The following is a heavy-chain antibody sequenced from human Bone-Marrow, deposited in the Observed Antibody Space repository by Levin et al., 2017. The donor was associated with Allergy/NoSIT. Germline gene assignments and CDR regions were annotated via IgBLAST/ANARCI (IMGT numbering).Heavy chain of an antibody. CDR1: GFTFSTHV. J-gene: IGHJ5*02. CDR2: ISYDGSNK. D-gene: IGHD2-8*02. CDR3: AREAIGTGVIDL. Sequence: TGESLKISCADSGFTFSTHVMHWVRQAPGKGLEWVAVISYDGSNKYYADSVKGRIAISRDNSKDTLYLQMNSLRAEDTAVYYCAREAIGTGVIDLWGQGTLVTVSS. V-gene: IGHV3-30*09.